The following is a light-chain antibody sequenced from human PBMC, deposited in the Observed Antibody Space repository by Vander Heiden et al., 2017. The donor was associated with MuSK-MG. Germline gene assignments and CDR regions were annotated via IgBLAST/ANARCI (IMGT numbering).Light chain of an antibody. CDR2: KAS. CDR3: QQDNTYPYT. CDR1: QSVSTW. Sequence: DIQMTQSPSTLSASVGDRVTITCRASQSVSTWLAWYQQKPGKVPNLLIYKASSLESGVPSRFSGSGSGTEFTLTIVSLQPDDIATYYCQQDNTYPYTFGQGTKLEIK. V-gene: IGKV1-5*03. J-gene: IGKJ2*01.